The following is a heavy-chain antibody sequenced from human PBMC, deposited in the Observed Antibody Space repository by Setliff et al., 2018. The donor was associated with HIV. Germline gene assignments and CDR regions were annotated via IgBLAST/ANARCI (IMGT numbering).Heavy chain of an antibody. CDR1: GGSFSNYY. Sequence: PSETLSLTCTVYGGSFSNYYTNWIRQPPGKGLEWIGELSPSGTTRSNPSLQSRVTISLDTSNNQFSLKLTSVTAADTAMYYCASFFVTPVTNQDYWGQGTPVTVSS. CDR2: LSPSGTT. D-gene: IGHD4-17*01. J-gene: IGHJ4*02. V-gene: IGHV4-34*01. CDR3: ASFFVTPVTNQDY.